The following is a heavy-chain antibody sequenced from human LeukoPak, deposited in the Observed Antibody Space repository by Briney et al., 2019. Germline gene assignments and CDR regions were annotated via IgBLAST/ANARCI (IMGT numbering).Heavy chain of an antibody. Sequence: GGSLTLSCAASGFTFSSYGMSWVRQAPGKGLEWVSAISGSGGSTYYADSVKGRFTISRDNSKNTLYLQMNSLRAEDTAVYYGAKRSMVRGAGGPRRFDPWGQGTLVTVSS. CDR3: AKRSMVRGAGGPRRFDP. D-gene: IGHD3-10*01. J-gene: IGHJ5*02. CDR1: GFTFSSYG. CDR2: ISGSGGST. V-gene: IGHV3-23*01.